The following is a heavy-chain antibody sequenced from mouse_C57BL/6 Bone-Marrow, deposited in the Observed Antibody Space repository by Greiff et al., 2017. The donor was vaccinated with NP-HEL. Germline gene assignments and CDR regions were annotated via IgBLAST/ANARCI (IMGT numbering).Heavy chain of an antibody. CDR3: ARFRDGFAY. D-gene: IGHD3-3*01. Sequence: QVQLQQPGAELVKPGASVKLSCKASGYTFTSYWMQWVKQRPGQGLEWIGEIDPSDSYTNYNQKFKGKATLTVDTSSSTAYMQLSSLTSEDSAVYYCARFRDGFAYWGQETLVTVSA. J-gene: IGHJ3*01. CDR2: IDPSDSYT. V-gene: IGHV1-50*01. CDR1: GYTFTSYW.